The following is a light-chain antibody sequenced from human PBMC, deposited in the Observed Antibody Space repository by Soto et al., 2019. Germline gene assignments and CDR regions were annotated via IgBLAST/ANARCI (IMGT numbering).Light chain of an antibody. CDR1: QSVSSSY. CDR3: QQYGSSPPWT. V-gene: IGKV3-20*01. J-gene: IGKJ1*01. CDR2: GAS. Sequence: EIVLTQSPGTLSLSPWEIATLSCRASQSVSSSYLAWYQQKPGQAPRLLIYGASSRATGIPDRFSGSGSGTDFTLTISRLEPEDFAVYYCQQYGSSPPWTFGHGTKVDIK.